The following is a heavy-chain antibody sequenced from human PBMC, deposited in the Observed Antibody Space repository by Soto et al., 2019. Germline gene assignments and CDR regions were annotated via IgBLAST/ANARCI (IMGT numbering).Heavy chain of an antibody. Sequence: SETLSLTCTVSGDSMSNTNWWSWVRQPPGKGLEWIGEIYHSGSTNYNPSFKSRVTISVDKSKNQFSLNLTSVTAADTAVYYCAKRTLRRLRFVETHWGQGTLVTVS. J-gene: IGHJ4*02. V-gene: IGHV4-4*02. CDR1: GDSMSNTNW. CDR3: AKRTLRRLRFVETH. CDR2: IYHSGST. D-gene: IGHD3-3*01.